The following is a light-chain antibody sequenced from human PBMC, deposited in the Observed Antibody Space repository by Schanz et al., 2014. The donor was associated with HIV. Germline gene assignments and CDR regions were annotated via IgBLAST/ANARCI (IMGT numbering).Light chain of an antibody. Sequence: EIVMTQSPATLYVSPGEGATLSCRASQSISNNLAWFQLKRGQPPRLLIYATSFRAVGIPDRFSGSGSETDFTLPISGLEPEDFAVYYCQHYGDSRGTFGGGTEVDIK. CDR3: QHYGDSRGT. J-gene: IGKJ4*01. CDR2: ATS. V-gene: IGKV3-20*01. CDR1: QSISNN.